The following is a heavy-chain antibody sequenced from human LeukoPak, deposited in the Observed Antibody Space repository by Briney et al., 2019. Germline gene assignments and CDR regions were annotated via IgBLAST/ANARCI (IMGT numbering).Heavy chain of an antibody. V-gene: IGHV1-69*06. CDR2: IIPIFGTA. D-gene: IGHD3-22*01. CDR3: ATDSSGPFDY. CDR1: GGTFSSYA. J-gene: IGHJ4*02. Sequence: ASVKVSCKASGGTFSSYAISWVRQAPGQGLEWMGGIIPIFGTANYAQKFQGRVTITADKSASTAYMELSSLRSEDTAVYYCATDSSGPFDYWGQGTLVTVSS.